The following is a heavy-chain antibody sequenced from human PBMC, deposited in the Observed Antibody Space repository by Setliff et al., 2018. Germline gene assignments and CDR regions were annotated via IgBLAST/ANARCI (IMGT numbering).Heavy chain of an antibody. Sequence: SETLSLTCTVSGGSVDSYYWSWIRQPPGKGLELIGYIYSGGTTDSKPSLKSRVNISVDTSKNHVSLKMTSVTAADTAVYYCACLQGGGQDFWGQGALVTVSS. J-gene: IGHJ4*02. CDR1: GGSVDSYY. CDR3: ACLQGGGQDF. V-gene: IGHV4-59*02. D-gene: IGHD3-16*01. CDR2: IYSGGTT.